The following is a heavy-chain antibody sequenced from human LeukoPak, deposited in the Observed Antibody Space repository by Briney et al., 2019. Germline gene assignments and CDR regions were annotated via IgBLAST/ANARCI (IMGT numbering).Heavy chain of an antibody. CDR3: ARDVAGSGSL. Sequence: PGGSLRLSCAASGFTFSSYWMHWVRQVPGKGLVWVARINEHGSITDYADSVKDQFTVSRDNAWNTLYLQMNSLRAGDTAVYYCARDVAGSGSLWGQGTLITVSS. CDR2: INEHGSIT. CDR1: GFTFSSYW. D-gene: IGHD3-10*01. V-gene: IGHV3-74*01. J-gene: IGHJ4*02.